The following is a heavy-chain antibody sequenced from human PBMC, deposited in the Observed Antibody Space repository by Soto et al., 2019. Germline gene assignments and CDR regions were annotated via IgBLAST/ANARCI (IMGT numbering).Heavy chain of an antibody. CDR3: ARVLPGREIF. V-gene: IGHV3-30-3*01. Sequence: PGGSLRLSCAASGFTFSSYAMHWVRQAPGKGLEWVALISDDGNNKYYADSVRGRFTISRDNSKNTLYLQMNSLRAEDTAVYFCARVLPGREIFWGPGIQVTVFS. J-gene: IGHJ4*02. D-gene: IGHD3-10*01. CDR2: ISDDGNNK. CDR1: GFTFSSYA.